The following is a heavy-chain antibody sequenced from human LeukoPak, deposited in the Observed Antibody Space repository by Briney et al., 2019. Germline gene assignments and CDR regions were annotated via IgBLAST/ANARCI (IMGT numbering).Heavy chain of an antibody. CDR1: GFTFSRFA. D-gene: IGHD2-2*01. CDR2: INTDSSDI. Sequence: GGSLRVSCAASGFTFSRFAMNWVRQAPGTGLEWVSYINTDSSDIHYPDPLKGRFTITRDNARNTLYLQLSSLRAEDSAVYYCARDTFQPGLIDSWGQGTLVTVSS. V-gene: IGHV3-21*05. J-gene: IGHJ4*02. CDR3: ARDTFQPGLIDS.